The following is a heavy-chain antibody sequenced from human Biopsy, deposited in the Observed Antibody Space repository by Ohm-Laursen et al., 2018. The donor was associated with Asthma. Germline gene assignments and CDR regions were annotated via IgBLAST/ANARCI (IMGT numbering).Heavy chain of an antibody. D-gene: IGHD3-3*02. CDR2: IKHDGTEK. CDR1: GFTFGDYW. CDR3: ARTFHFWSPYHAEHYQL. J-gene: IGHJ1*01. Sequence: SLRLSCSASGFTFGDYWMSLVRQVPGKGLEWVANIKHDGTEKNHVDSLKGRFTISRDNAKNSLYLQMNSLRAEDTAVYYCARTFHFWSPYHAEHYQLWGQGTLVTVPS. V-gene: IGHV3-7*01.